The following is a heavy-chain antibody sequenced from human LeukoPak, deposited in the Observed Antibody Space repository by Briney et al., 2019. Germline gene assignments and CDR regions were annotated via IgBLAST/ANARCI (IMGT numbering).Heavy chain of an antibody. V-gene: IGHV4-39*01. CDR3: ARRIVTTRGNWFDP. D-gene: IGHD4-11*01. Sequence: PSETLSLTCTVSGGSVSSSSYYWGWIRQPPGKGLEWIGNIYYSGSTYYNPSLKSRVTISVDTPKNQFSLKLNSVTAADTALYYCARRIVTTRGNWFDPWGQGTLVIVSS. CDR2: IYYSGST. CDR1: GGSVSSSSYY. J-gene: IGHJ5*02.